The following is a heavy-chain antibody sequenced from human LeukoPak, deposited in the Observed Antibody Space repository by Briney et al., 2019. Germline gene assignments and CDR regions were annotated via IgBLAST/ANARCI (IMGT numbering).Heavy chain of an antibody. CDR3: ARPTARLGWFDP. V-gene: IGHV4-38-2*02. CDR2: IYHSGST. D-gene: IGHD6-6*01. J-gene: IGHJ5*02. Sequence: SETLSPTCTVSGYSISSGSYWGWIRQPPGKGLEWVGSIYHSGSTYHNPSLKSRVTISVDTSKNQFSLKLRSVTAADTAAYYCARPTARLGWFDPWGQGTLVTVSS. CDR1: GYSISSGSY.